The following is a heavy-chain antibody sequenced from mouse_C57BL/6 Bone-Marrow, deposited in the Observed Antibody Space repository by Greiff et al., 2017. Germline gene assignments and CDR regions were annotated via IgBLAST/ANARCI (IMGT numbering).Heavy chain of an antibody. CDR3: ARMKMITPYYFDY. D-gene: IGHD2-4*01. CDR1: GYTFTSYW. Sequence: QVQLQQPGAELVRPGTSVKLSCKASGYTFTSYWMHWVKQRPGQGLEWIGVIDPSDSYTNYNQKFKGKATLTVDTSSSTAYMQLSSLTSEDSAVYYCARMKMITPYYFDYWGQGTTLTVSS. CDR2: IDPSDSYT. V-gene: IGHV1-59*01. J-gene: IGHJ2*01.